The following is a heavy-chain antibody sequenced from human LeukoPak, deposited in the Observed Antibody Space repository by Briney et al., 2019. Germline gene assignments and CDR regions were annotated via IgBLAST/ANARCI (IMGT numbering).Heavy chain of an antibody. CDR3: AKSVAEGNFDY. J-gene: IGHJ4*02. CDR1: GFTFSSYA. D-gene: IGHD5-12*01. CDR2: FSGSGGST. V-gene: IGHV3-23*01. Sequence: GGSLRLSCAASGFTFSSYAMSWVRQAPGKGLEWVSAFSGSGGSTYYADSVKGRFTISRDNSKNKLYLQMNSLRAEDTAVYYCAKSVAEGNFDYWGQGTLVTVSS.